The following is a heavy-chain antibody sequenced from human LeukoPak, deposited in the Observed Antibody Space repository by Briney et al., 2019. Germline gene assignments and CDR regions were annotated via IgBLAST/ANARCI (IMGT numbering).Heavy chain of an antibody. Sequence: GASVKVSCKASGYTFTSYYMHWVRQAPGQGLEWMGWMNPNSGNTGYAQKFQGRVTMTRNTSISTAYMELSSLRSEDTAVYYCARGARIIAVAGTRYYFDYWGQGTLVTVSS. J-gene: IGHJ4*02. V-gene: IGHV1-8*02. CDR1: GYTFTSYY. CDR3: ARGARIIAVAGTRYYFDY. CDR2: MNPNSGNT. D-gene: IGHD6-19*01.